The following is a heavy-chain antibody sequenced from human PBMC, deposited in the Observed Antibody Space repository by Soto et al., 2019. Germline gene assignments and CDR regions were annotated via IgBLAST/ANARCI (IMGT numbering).Heavy chain of an antibody. J-gene: IGHJ4*01. CDR1: GGSISSGGYY. V-gene: IGHV4-31*03. CDR2: IYYSGST. Sequence: NPSATLSLTCTLSGGSISSGGYYWSWIRQHPGKGLEWIGYIYYSGSTYYNPSLKSRVTISVDTSKNQFSLELSSVTAADTAVYYCARDSPLIRGFYCHRGHGSPVTVSS. D-gene: IGHD3-22*01. CDR3: ARDSPLIRGFYCH.